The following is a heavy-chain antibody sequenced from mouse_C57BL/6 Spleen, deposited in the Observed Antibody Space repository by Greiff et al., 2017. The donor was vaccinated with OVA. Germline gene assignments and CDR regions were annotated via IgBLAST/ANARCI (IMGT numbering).Heavy chain of an antibody. V-gene: IGHV1-50*01. D-gene: IGHD2-4*01. Sequence: QVQLQQPGAELVKPGASVKLSCKASGYTFTSSWMQWVKQRPGQGLEWIGEIDPSDGYTNYNQKFKGKATLTVDTSSSTAYMQLSSLTSEDSAVDYCARRSIYYDYDDCAMDYWGKGTSVTVSS. CDR2: IDPSDGYT. J-gene: IGHJ4*01. CDR3: ARRSIYYDYDDCAMDY. CDR1: GYTFTSSW.